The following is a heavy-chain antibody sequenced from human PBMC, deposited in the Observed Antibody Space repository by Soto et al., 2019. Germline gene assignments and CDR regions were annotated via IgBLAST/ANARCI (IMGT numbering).Heavy chain of an antibody. CDR2: IKSKTDGGTT. CDR3: VTISRSSPWGC. CDR1: GHTFSNAW. Sequence: EVQLVESGGDLVEPGGSLRLSCVTSGHTFSNAWTSWVRQAPGKGLEWVGRIKSKTDGGTTDYAAPVKGRFTISRDDSKRTLYLQMSSLETDDTAVYYCVTISRSSPWGCWGQGTLVTVSS. V-gene: IGHV3-15*01. J-gene: IGHJ1*01. D-gene: IGHD1-1*01.